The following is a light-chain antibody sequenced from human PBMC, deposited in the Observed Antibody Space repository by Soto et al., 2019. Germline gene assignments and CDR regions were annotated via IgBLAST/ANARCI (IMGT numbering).Light chain of an antibody. Sequence: DIQMTQSPATLSASLGDRVTLTCRASQSLSSCLAWYQQKPGQAPKLVIYDASTWASGVPSRFSGSGSGTEFTLTISSLQPDDFATYYCHQYNNYSRTFGQGTKVDIK. CDR3: HQYNNYSRT. J-gene: IGKJ1*01. V-gene: IGKV1-5*01. CDR1: QSLSSC. CDR2: DAS.